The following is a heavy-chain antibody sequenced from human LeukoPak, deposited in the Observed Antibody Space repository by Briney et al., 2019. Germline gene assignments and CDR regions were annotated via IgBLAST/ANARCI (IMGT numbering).Heavy chain of an antibody. D-gene: IGHD6-6*01. V-gene: IGHV1-46*01. CDR1: GYTFTSYY. Sequence: GASVKVSCKASGYTFTSYYMHWVRQAPGQGLEWMGIINPSGGSTSYAQKFQGRVTMTRDTSTSTVYMELSSLRSEDTAVYYCARSRRSPAAYYYYGMDVWGQGTTVTVSS. CDR2: INPSGGST. J-gene: IGHJ6*02. CDR3: ARSRRSPAAYYYYGMDV.